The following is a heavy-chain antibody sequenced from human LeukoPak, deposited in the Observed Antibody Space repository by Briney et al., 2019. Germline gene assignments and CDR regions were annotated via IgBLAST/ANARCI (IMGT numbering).Heavy chain of an antibody. J-gene: IGHJ5*02. CDR2: INPSGGST. V-gene: IGHV1-46*01. Sequence: ASVKVSCKASGYTFTSYYMHWVRQAPGQGLEWMGIINPSGGSTSYAQKFQGRVTMTRDTSTSTVYMELSSLRSEDTAVYHCARAGFYDSSGYPLFDPWGQGTLVTVSS. CDR3: ARAGFYDSSGYPLFDP. D-gene: IGHD3-22*01. CDR1: GYTFTSYY.